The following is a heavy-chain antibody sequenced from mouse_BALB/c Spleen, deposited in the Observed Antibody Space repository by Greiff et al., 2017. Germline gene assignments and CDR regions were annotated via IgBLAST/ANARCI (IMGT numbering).Heavy chain of an antibody. CDR3: TRDHYYGSSGYFDV. CDR2: ISSGGSYT. D-gene: IGHD1-1*01. Sequence: EVQGVESGGGLVKPGGSLKLSCAASGFTFSSYTMSWVRQTPEKRLEWVATISSGGSYTYYPDSVKGRFTISRDNAKNTLYLQMSSLKSEDTAMYYCTRDHYYGSSGYFDVWGAGTTVTVSS. V-gene: IGHV5-6-4*01. J-gene: IGHJ1*01. CDR1: GFTFSSYT.